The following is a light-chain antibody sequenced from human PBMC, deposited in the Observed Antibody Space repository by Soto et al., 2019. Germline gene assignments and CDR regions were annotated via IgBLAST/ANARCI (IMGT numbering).Light chain of an antibody. CDR2: GAY. CDR3: QKYNTAPYT. J-gene: IGKJ5*01. CDR1: QNVNSN. Sequence: EIVMTQSPATVSVSPGERATLSCRASQNVNSNLAWYQQKPGQPPRLLIYGAYTRATGVPARFSGSGSGTHFTLTISSLQPEDAATYYCQKYNTAPYTFGQGTRLEIK. V-gene: IGKV3-15*01.